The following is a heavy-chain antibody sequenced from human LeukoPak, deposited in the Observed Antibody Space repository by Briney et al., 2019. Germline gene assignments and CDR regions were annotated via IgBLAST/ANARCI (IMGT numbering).Heavy chain of an antibody. CDR2: IYYSGST. CDR1: GGSISSGGYH. Sequence: SETLSLTCTVSGGSISSGGYHWSWIRQHPGKGLEWIGYIYYSGSTYYNPSLKSRVTISVDTSKNQFSLKLSSVTAADTAVYYCARVIRTAMVYFDCWGQGTLVTVSS. CDR3: ARVIRTAMVYFDC. J-gene: IGHJ4*02. V-gene: IGHV4-31*03. D-gene: IGHD5-18*01.